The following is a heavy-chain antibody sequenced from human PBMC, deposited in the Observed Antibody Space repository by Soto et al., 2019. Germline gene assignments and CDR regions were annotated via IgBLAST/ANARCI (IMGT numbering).Heavy chain of an antibody. CDR3: ARVPMYSSSWYGLYYFDY. D-gene: IGHD6-13*01. CDR2: INPSGGST. J-gene: IGHJ4*02. Sequence: QVQLVQSGAEVKKPGASVKVSCKASGYTFTSYYMHWVRQAPGQGLEWMGIINPSGGSTSYAQKFQGRVTMTRDTSTSTVYMELSSLSSEDTAVYYCARVPMYSSSWYGLYYFDYWGEGNLVTVSS. V-gene: IGHV1-46*01. CDR1: GYTFTSYY.